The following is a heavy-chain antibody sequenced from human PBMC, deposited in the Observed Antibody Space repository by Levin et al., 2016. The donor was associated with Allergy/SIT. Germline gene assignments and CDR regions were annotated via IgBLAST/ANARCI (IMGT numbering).Heavy chain of an antibody. V-gene: IGHV4-30-2*01. CDR1: GGSISSGGYS. CDR2: IYHSGST. D-gene: IGHD4-11*01. CDR3: ARGRTTSIGRLDY. J-gene: IGHJ4*02. Sequence: LSLTCAVSGGSISSGGYSWSWIRQPPGKGLEWIGYIYHSGSTYYNPSLKSRVTISVDRSKNQFSLKLSSVTAADTAVYYCARGRTTSIGRLDYWGQGTLVTVSS.